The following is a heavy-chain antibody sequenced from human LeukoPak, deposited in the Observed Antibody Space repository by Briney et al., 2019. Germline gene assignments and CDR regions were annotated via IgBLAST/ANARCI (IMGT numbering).Heavy chain of an antibody. CDR1: GLTVSNNY. Sequence: PGGSLRLSCAASGLTVSNNYMKWVRQAPGKGLEWVSLIYSGGSTYYADSVKGRFTISRDNPKNTVYLQMNNLRAEDTAVYYCARAGSTSRLDPWGQGTLVTVSS. J-gene: IGHJ5*02. CDR2: IYSGGST. D-gene: IGHD2-2*01. CDR3: ARAGSTSRLDP. V-gene: IGHV3-53*01.